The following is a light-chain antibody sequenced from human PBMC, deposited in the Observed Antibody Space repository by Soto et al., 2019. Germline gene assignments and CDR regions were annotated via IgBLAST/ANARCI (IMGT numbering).Light chain of an antibody. CDR3: GSHAGNSNLV. CDR1: SNDVGAYNY. J-gene: IGLJ7*01. Sequence: QSVLTQPASVSGSPGQSITISCTGSSNDVGAYNYVSWYQQHPGKAPKLMIYEVTKRPSGVPDRFSGSKSGNTASLTVSGLQTEDEADYYCGSHAGNSNLVFGGGTQLTVL. V-gene: IGLV2-8*01. CDR2: EVT.